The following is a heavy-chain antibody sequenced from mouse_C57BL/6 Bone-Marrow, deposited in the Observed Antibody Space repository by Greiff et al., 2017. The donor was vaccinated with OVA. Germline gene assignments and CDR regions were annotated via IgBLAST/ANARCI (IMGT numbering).Heavy chain of an antibody. D-gene: IGHD1-1*01. Sequence: EVKVEESGGGLVQPGGSMKLSCVASGFTFSNYWMNWVRQSPEKGLEWVAQIRLKSDNYETHYAESGKGRFTISRDDSNILFYLQMNNLRAEDTGIYSCTGRDYYGSSFDYWGQGTTLTVSS. CDR3: TGRDYYGSSFDY. V-gene: IGHV6-3*01. CDR2: IRLKSDNYET. CDR1: GFTFSNYW. J-gene: IGHJ2*01.